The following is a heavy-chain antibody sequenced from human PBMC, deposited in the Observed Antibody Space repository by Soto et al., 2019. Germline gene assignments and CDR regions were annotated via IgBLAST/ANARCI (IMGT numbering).Heavy chain of an antibody. CDR1: GYTLTELS. Sequence: ASVKVSCKGSGYTLTELSMNWGRQAPGKGLEWMGGFDPEDGETIYAQKFQGRVTMTEDTSTDTAYMELSSLRSEDTAVYYCATSAIFGVVIVWGQGTLVTVSS. CDR3: ATSAIFGVVIV. V-gene: IGHV1-24*01. D-gene: IGHD3-3*01. J-gene: IGHJ4*02. CDR2: FDPEDGET.